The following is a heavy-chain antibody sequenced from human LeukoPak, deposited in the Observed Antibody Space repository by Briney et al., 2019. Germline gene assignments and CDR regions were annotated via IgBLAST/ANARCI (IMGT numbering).Heavy chain of an antibody. V-gene: IGHV4-61*02. CDR2: IYTSGST. D-gene: IGHD1-26*01. Sequence: PSETLSLTCPVSGGSISRGSYSWKWIRQPPGKGLEWIGRIYTSGSTNYNPSLKSRLTISVDTSKNQFSLKLSSVTAADTAVYYCARAEWELDDAFDIWGQGTMVTVSS. CDR1: GGSISRGSYS. J-gene: IGHJ3*02. CDR3: ARAEWELDDAFDI.